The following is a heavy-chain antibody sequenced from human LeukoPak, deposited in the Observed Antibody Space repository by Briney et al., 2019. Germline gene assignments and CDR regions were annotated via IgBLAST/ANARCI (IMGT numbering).Heavy chain of an antibody. CDR1: GGTFSSYA. V-gene: IGHV1-69*05. Sequence: SVKVSCKASGGTFSSYAISWVRQAPGQGLEWMGKIIPIFGTANYAQKFQGRVTITTDESTSTAYMELSSLRSEDTAVYYCAGAPLILNAESSYYFDYWGQGTLVTVSS. CDR2: IIPIFGTA. CDR3: AGAPLILNAESSYYFDY. J-gene: IGHJ4*02. D-gene: IGHD3-9*01.